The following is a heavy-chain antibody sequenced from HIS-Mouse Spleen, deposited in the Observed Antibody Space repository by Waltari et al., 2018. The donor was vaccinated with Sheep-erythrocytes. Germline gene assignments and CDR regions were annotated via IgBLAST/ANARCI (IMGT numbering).Heavy chain of an antibody. CDR2: ISYDGRNK. Sequence: GEAVVQPGRSLRLSCAASGFTFSSYGMHWVRQAPGKGLEWVAVISYDGRNKYYADSVKGRFTISRDNSKNTLYLQMNSLRAEDTAVYYCAKVRTVNYWYFDLWGRGTLVTVSS. D-gene: IGHD1-1*01. V-gene: IGHV3-30*18. J-gene: IGHJ2*01. CDR1: GFTFSSYG. CDR3: AKVRTVNYWYFDL.